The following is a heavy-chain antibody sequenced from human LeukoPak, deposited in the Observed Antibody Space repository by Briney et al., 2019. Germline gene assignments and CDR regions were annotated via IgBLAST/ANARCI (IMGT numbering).Heavy chain of an antibody. Sequence: GGSLRLSCAASGFTFGDYYMTWIRQAPGKGLEWISCISGSGSVTHYADSVKGRFTISRDNSKNTLYLQMNSLRAEDTAVYYCAKDRRYDSSGQRDYWGQGTLVTVSS. V-gene: IGHV3-23*01. CDR3: AKDRRYDSSGQRDY. J-gene: IGHJ4*02. CDR1: GFTFGDYY. D-gene: IGHD3-22*01. CDR2: ISGSGSVT.